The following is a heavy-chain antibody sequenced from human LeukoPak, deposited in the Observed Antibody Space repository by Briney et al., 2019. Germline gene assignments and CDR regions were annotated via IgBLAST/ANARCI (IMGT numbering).Heavy chain of an antibody. Sequence: GGSLRLSCAASGFKFDDYAMHWVRQAPGKGLEWVANIKQDGSEKYYVDSVKGRFTISRDNAKNSLYLQMNSLRAEDTAVYYCARGPYYYGSGSYYPSRSHDYWGQGTLVTVSS. V-gene: IGHV3-7*01. CDR2: IKQDGSEK. J-gene: IGHJ4*02. CDR3: ARGPYYYGSGSYYPSRSHDY. D-gene: IGHD3-10*01. CDR1: GFKFDDYA.